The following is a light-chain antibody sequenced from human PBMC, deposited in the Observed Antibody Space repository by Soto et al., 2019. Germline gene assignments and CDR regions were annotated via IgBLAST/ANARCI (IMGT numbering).Light chain of an antibody. CDR3: ETWDSSLSIAV. J-gene: IGLJ7*01. CDR2: EDY. CDR1: SSNVGNKY. V-gene: IGLV1-51*01. Sequence: QSVLTQPPSVSAAPGQSVTISCSGSSSNVGNKYVSWYQQVPGTAPKLLIYEDYMRPSGIPDRFSGSKSGTSATLGITGLQTGDEADYYCETWDSSLSIAVFGGGTQLTVL.